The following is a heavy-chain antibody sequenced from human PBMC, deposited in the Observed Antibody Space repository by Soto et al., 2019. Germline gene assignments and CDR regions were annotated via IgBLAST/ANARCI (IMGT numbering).Heavy chain of an antibody. D-gene: IGHD6-19*01. Sequence: GGSLRLSCAASGFTFSNYAMNWVRQAPGKGLEWVSAITGSGGTTYYADSVKGRFTISRDNSKNMLYLQMNSLRAEDTAVYYCVKDSYGAVTLYYFDYWGQGTLLTVSS. CDR2: ITGSGGTT. V-gene: IGHV3-23*01. J-gene: IGHJ4*02. CDR3: VKDSYGAVTLYYFDY. CDR1: GFTFSNYA.